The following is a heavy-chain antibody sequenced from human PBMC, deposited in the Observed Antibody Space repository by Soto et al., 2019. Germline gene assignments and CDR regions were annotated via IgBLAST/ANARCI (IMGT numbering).Heavy chain of an antibody. CDR3: ARDSSGRQYYGMDV. Sequence: GGSLRLSCTLSGFIFSDYSMNWVRQAPGKGLERISYITTTSSTMYYADSVKGRFTISRDNAKNSLYLQMNSLRDEDTAVYYCARDSSGRQYYGMDVWGQGTTVTVSS. D-gene: IGHD3-22*01. V-gene: IGHV3-48*02. CDR1: GFIFSDYS. CDR2: ITTTSSTM. J-gene: IGHJ6*02.